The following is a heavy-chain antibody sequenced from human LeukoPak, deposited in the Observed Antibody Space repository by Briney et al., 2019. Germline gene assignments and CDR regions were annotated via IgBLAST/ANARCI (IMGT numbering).Heavy chain of an antibody. CDR3: AKGRAIFGVVITPFDY. CDR2: IRYDGSNK. J-gene: IGHJ4*02. CDR1: GFTFSSYG. D-gene: IGHD3-3*01. Sequence: PGGSLRLSCSASGFTFSSYGMHWVRQAPGKGLEWVAFIRYDGSNKYYADSVKGRFTISRDNSKNTLYLQMNSLRAEDTAVYYCAKGRAIFGVVITPFDYWGQGTLVTVSS. V-gene: IGHV3-30*02.